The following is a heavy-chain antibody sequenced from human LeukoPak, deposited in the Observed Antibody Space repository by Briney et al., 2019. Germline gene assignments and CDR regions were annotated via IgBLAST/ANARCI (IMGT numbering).Heavy chain of an antibody. CDR3: ARDAYQLLRAPYYYYYGMDV. Sequence: ASVTVSCKASGYTFTSYYTHWVRQAPGQGLEWMGIINPSGGSTSYAQKFQGRVTMTRDTSTSTVYMELSSLRSEDTAVYYCARDAYQLLRAPYYYYYGMDVWGQGTTVTVSS. CDR2: INPSGGST. D-gene: IGHD2-2*01. V-gene: IGHV1-46*01. CDR1: GYTFTSYY. J-gene: IGHJ6*02.